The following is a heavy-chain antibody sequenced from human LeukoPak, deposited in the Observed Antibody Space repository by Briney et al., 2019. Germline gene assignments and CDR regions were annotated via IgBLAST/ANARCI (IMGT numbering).Heavy chain of an antibody. CDR2: INQGESMI. Sequence: GGSLRLSCAASGFRFSRYWMSCVRQAPGKGLEWVASINQGESMIWYVDSVKGRFTISRENANNLLFLQMNYMRLEDTAVYYCAKLLRDVTIYDFWGHGDLVTVSS. D-gene: IGHD5-24*01. CDR1: GFRFSRYW. CDR3: AKLLRDVTIYDF. V-gene: IGHV3-7*01. J-gene: IGHJ4*03.